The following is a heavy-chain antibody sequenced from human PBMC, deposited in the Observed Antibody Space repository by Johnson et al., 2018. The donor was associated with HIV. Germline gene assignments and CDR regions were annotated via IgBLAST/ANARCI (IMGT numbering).Heavy chain of an antibody. CDR1: GTTVGTNY. CDR3: ARERDSSGFNDAFDI. CDR2: IGTAGDT. V-gene: IGHV3-13*01. D-gene: IGHD3-22*01. J-gene: IGHJ3*02. Sequence: VQLVESGGGLVQPGGSLRLSCAASGTTVGTNYMSWVRQAPGKGLEWVSAIGTAGDTSYPGSVNGRFTISRENAKNSLYLQMNRLSAGDTAVYYGARERDSSGFNDAFDIWGQGTMVTVSS.